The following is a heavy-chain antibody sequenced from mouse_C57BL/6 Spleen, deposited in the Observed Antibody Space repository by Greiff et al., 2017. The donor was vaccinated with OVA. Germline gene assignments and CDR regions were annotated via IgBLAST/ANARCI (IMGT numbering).Heavy chain of an antibody. CDR1: GYAFSSYW. CDR2: IYPGDGDT. D-gene: IGHD3-2*02. V-gene: IGHV1-80*01. J-gene: IGHJ1*03. CDR3: ARDSSGYGYFDV. Sequence: QVQLQQSGAELVKPGASVKISCKASGYAFSSYWMNWVKQRPGKGLEWIGQIYPGDGDTNYNGKFKGKATLTADKSSSTAYMQLSSLTSEDSAVYFCARDSSGYGYFDVWGTGTTVTVSS.